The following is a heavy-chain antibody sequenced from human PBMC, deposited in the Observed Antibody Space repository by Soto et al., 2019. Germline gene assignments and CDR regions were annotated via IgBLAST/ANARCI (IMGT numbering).Heavy chain of an antibody. D-gene: IGHD5-12*01. CDR2: IWYDGSNK. J-gene: IGHJ6*02. CDR1: GFTFSNYG. Sequence: QVQLVESGGGVVQPGRSLRLSCSASGFTFSNYGMHWVRQAPGKGLEWAAVIWYDGSNKYYADSVKGRFTIFRDNSVNMLYLQMNSLRVDDTAVYYCARATLFSGGGYGLDVWGQGTTVTVSS. V-gene: IGHV3-33*01. CDR3: ARATLFSGGGYGLDV.